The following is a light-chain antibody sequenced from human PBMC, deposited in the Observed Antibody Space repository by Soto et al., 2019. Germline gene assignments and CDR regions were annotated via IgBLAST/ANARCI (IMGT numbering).Light chain of an antibody. CDR1: QSVLYSSNNKNY. CDR3: QHYYTSLPF. V-gene: IGKV4-1*01. CDR2: WAS. Sequence: DIVMTQSPDSLAVSLGERATINCKSSQSVLYSSNNKNYLAWYQHKPGQPPKLLIYWASTRESGVPDRFSGSGSGTDFTLTISSLQAEDVAVYYCQHYYTSLPFFGGGTKVEIK. J-gene: IGKJ4*01.